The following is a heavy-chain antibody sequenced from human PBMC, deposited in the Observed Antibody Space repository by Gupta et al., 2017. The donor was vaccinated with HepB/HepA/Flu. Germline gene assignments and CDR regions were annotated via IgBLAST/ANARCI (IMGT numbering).Heavy chain of an antibody. V-gene: IGHV3-23*01. CDR2: ISSSGIST. Sequence: APGKGLEWVSSISSSGISTYYADSVKGRFTISRDNSKNTLYLQMNSLRAEDTAIFYCAKDLEGSGWYPGPGFDYWGQGTLVTVSS. D-gene: IGHD6-19*01. CDR3: AKDLEGSGWYPGPGFDY. J-gene: IGHJ4*02.